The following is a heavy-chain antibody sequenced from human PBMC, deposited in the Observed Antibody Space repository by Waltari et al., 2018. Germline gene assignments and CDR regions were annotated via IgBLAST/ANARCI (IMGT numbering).Heavy chain of an antibody. CDR2: ISTTSTYT. Sequence: EEQLVESGGGLVKPGGSLRLSCAGSGFTFSNYNMNWVRQAPGKGLEWVSSISTTSTYTHYADSVKVRFTISRDNAKNSLFLQMNSLTTEDTAVYYCATGGWGFYFDYWGQGTLLTVSS. CDR3: ATGGWGFYFDY. D-gene: IGHD7-27*01. CDR1: GFTFSNYN. J-gene: IGHJ4*02. V-gene: IGHV3-21*01.